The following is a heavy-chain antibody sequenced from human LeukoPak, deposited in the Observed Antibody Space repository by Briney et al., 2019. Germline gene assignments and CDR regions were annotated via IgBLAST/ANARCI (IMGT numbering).Heavy chain of an antibody. CDR3: ARDLYYYDSGASFDDTFDI. CDR2: ISPYNGDT. CDR1: GYSFTSYG. Sequence: ASVKVSCKASGYSFTSYGISWVRQAPGQGLEWVGWISPYNGDTDYAQKLQGRVTMTTDTSTSTAYMDLRSLRSDDTAVYYCARDLYYYDSGASFDDTFDIWGQGTTVTVSS. V-gene: IGHV1-18*01. D-gene: IGHD3-22*01. J-gene: IGHJ3*02.